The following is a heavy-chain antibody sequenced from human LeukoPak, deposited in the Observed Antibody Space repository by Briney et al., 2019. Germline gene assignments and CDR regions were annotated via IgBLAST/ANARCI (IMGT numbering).Heavy chain of an antibody. CDR3: ATESSGALDF. CDR2: IDTVDYT. Sequence: GGSLRHSCATSGFTFSNTFLNWVRQAPGKGLQYVSSIDTVDYTYYADSVKGRFTISRDNAKNSLYLQINSLRAEDTAVYYCATESSGALDFWGQGTLVTVSS. D-gene: IGHD1-26*01. V-gene: IGHV3-69-1*01. CDR1: GFTFSNTF. J-gene: IGHJ4*02.